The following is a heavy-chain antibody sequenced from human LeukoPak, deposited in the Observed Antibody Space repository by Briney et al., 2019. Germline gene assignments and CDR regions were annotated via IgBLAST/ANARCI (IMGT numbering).Heavy chain of an antibody. J-gene: IGHJ2*01. CDR1: GYSFTNYW. D-gene: IGHD3-10*01. CDR2: IDASDSYT. Sequence: GESLKISCKGSGYSFTNYWISWVRQMPGKGLEWMGRIDASDSYTNYSPSFQGHVTISADKSICTAYLQWSSLKASDTAVYYCARLRRGSWYFDLWGRGTLVTVSS. V-gene: IGHV5-10-1*01. CDR3: ARLRRGSWYFDL.